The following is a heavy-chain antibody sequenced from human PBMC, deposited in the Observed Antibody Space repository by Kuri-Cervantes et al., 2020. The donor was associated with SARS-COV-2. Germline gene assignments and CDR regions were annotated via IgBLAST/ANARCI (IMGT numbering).Heavy chain of an antibody. CDR3: AHTPYYDFWSGYYNFSANWYFDL. J-gene: IGHJ2*01. CDR2: IYHSGST. CDR1: GYSISSGYY. V-gene: IGHV4-38-2*02. D-gene: IGHD3-3*01. Sequence: GSLRLSCTVSGYSISSGYYWGWIRQPPGKGLEWIGSIYHSGSTYYNPSLKSRVTISVDTSKNQFSLRLSSVTAADTAVYYCAHTPYYDFWSGYYNFSANWYFDLWGRGTLVTVSS.